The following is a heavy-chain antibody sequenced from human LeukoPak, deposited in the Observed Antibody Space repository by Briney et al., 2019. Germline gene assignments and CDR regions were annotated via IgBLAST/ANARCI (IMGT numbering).Heavy chain of an antibody. CDR1: GFTFSSYE. V-gene: IGHV3-48*03. Sequence: GGSLRLSCAASGFTFSSYEMNWVRQAPGKGLEWISYISSGGSTIYYADSVKDRFTISRDNAKNSLLLQMNSLRAEDTALYFCARDHEYSTGWYFDYWGQGTLVTVSS. D-gene: IGHD6-19*01. J-gene: IGHJ4*02. CDR3: ARDHEYSTGWYFDY. CDR2: ISSGGSTI.